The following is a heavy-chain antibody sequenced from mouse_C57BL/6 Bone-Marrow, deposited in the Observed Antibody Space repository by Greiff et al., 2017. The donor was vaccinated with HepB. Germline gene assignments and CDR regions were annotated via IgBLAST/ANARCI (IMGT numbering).Heavy chain of an antibody. CDR1: GYAFSSYW. Sequence: QVQLQQSGAELVKPGASVKISCKASGYAFSSYWMNWVKQRPGKGLEWIGQIYPGDGDTNYNGKFKGKATLTADKSSSTAYMQLSSLTSEDPAVYFCASGYYGSRGYFDYWGQGTTLTVSS. J-gene: IGHJ2*01. CDR3: ASGYYGSRGYFDY. D-gene: IGHD1-1*01. V-gene: IGHV1-80*01. CDR2: IYPGDGDT.